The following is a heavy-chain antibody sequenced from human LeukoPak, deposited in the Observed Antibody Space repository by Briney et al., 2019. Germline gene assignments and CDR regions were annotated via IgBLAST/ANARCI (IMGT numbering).Heavy chain of an antibody. V-gene: IGHV3-30*18. CDR3: AKDQPDYGEYYYYGMDV. Sequence: GRSLRLSCAASGFTFSSYGMHWVRQAPGKGLEWVAVISYDGSNKYYADSVKGRFTISRDNSKNTLYLQMNSLRAEDTAAYYCAKDQPDYGEYYYYGMDVWGQGTTVTVSS. D-gene: IGHD4-17*01. J-gene: IGHJ6*02. CDR1: GFTFSSYG. CDR2: ISYDGSNK.